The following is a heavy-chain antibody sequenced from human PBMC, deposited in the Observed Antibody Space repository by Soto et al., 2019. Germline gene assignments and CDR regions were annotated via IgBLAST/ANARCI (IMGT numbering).Heavy chain of an antibody. CDR2: INAGNGNT. V-gene: IGHV1-3*01. CDR3: ARARYGYGQFHFDY. J-gene: IGHJ4*02. CDR1: GYTFTSYA. Sequence: QVQLVQSGAEVKKPGASVKVSCKASGYTFTSYAMHWVRQAPGQRLEWMGWINAGNGNTKYSQKFQGRVTITRDTSASTAYMELSSLRSKDTAVYYCARARYGYGQFHFDYWGQGTLVTVSS. D-gene: IGHD5-18*01.